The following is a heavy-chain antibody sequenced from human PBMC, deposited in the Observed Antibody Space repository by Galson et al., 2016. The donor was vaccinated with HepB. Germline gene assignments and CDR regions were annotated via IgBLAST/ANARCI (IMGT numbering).Heavy chain of an antibody. CDR1: GYTFTNYV. J-gene: IGHJ4*02. CDR2: INGANGNT. Sequence: SVKVSCKASGYTFTNYVMHWVRQAPGQSLEWMGWINGANGNTKYSQKFQGRVTSTRDTSASTAYMELSSLRSEDTAVYYCARAAANYDRSGYFPKYYFDYWGQGTLVTVSS. CDR3: ARAAANYDRSGYFPKYYFDY. V-gene: IGHV1-3*01. D-gene: IGHD3-22*01.